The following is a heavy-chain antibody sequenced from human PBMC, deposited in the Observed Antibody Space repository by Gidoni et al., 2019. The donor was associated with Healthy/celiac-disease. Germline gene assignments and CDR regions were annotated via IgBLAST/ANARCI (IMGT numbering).Heavy chain of an antibody. CDR3: VRDSLSWWWGGDY. CDR1: GYTFPSYA. J-gene: IGHJ4*01. V-gene: IGHV1-3*01. CDR2: INAGNGNT. Sequence: QVQLGQSRTEVEKPGAAGEGGCKASGYTFPSYAMHWVRQGPGQSLEWMVWINAGNGNTKYSQQFQCSVTITRDTSARTAYMVLSSLRSEYTAVYYCVRDSLSWWWGGDYWGHGTLVTVSS. D-gene: IGHD2-21*01.